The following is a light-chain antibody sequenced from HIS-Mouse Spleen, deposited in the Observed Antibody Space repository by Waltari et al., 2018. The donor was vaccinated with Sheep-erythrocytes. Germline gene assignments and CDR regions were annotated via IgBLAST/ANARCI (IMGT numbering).Light chain of an antibody. J-gene: IGLJ1*01. CDR2: DVS. CDR1: SSDVGGYNY. CDR3: CSSACSSPHV. V-gene: IGLV2-11*01. Sequence: QSALTQPRSVGGSPGQAGTREGRGKSSDVGGYNYVSWYQQHPGKAPKLMIYDVSKRPSGVPDRFSGSRPGHTASLTISGLRSPPEAPSYSCSSACSSPHVFATGTKVTVL.